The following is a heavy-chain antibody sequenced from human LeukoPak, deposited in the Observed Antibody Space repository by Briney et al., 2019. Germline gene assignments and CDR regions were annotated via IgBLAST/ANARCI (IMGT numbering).Heavy chain of an antibody. V-gene: IGHV4-39*01. CDR2: MYYSGST. D-gene: IGHD1-7*01. CDR1: GGSISSSSYY. CDR3: ARLKYNWNYVYRFDP. J-gene: IGHJ5*02. Sequence: PSETLSLTCTVSGGSISSSSYYWAWIRQPPGKGLEWIGSMYYSGSTYYNPSLKSRVTISVDTSKNQFSLKLSSVTAADTAVYYCARLKYNWNYVYRFDPWGQGTLVTVSS.